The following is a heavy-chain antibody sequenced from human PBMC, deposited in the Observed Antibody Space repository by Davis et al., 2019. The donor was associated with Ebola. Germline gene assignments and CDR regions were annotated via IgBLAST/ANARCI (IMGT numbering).Heavy chain of an antibody. CDR1: ENSFTTYW. D-gene: IGHD2-8*02. J-gene: IGHJ3*02. V-gene: IGHV5-51*01. Sequence: GESLKISCKDSENSFTTYWIGWVRQMPGKGLEWMGIIYTGDSDTRYSPSFRGQVIISADKSMKTAFLQWSSLKASDSGMYYCASLRRTITGMDDGFDIWGEGTMVTVSS. CDR3: ASLRRTITGMDDGFDI. CDR2: IYTGDSDT.